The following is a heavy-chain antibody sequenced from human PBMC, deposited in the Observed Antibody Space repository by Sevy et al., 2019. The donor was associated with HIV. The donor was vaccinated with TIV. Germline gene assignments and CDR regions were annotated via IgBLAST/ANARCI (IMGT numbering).Heavy chain of an antibody. Sequence: GGSLRLSCAASGFTFSSYWMHWVRQAPGTGLVWVSRVNSDGSSTSYEDSVKDRLTISTDNAKKRLYLQMNSLGAADTAAYYCAGGLCERNAFDYWGQGTMVTVSS. CDR1: GFTFSSYW. CDR2: VNSDGSST. CDR3: AGGLCERNAFDY. D-gene: IGHD2-8*01. V-gene: IGHV3-74*01. J-gene: IGHJ4*02.